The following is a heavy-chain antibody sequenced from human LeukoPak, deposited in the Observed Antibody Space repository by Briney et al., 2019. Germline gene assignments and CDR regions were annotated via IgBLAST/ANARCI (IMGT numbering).Heavy chain of an antibody. CDR3: AKGYYFDILSGYSSLDS. D-gene: IGHD3-9*01. CDR2: ISYDGSNE. CDR1: GFTFSSYV. J-gene: IGHJ4*02. Sequence: QAGGSLRLSCAASGFTFSSYVMHWVRQAPGKGLEWVAIISYDGSNEYYADSVKGRFTISRDDSKNTLYLQMNSLRAEDTAAYYCAKGYYFDILSGYSSLDSWGQGTLVTVSS. V-gene: IGHV3-30*04.